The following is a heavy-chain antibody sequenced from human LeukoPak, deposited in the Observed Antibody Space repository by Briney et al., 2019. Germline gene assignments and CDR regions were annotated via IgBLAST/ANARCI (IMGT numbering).Heavy chain of an antibody. D-gene: IGHD3-3*01. CDR1: GGTFSSYA. V-gene: IGHV1-69*04. CDR2: IIPILGIA. J-gene: IGHJ6*02. CDR3: ARGTLFGVVITDSYYYAMDV. Sequence: SVKVSCKASGGTFSSYAISWVRQAPGQGVEWMGRIIPILGIANYAQKFQGRVTITADKSTSTAYMELSSLRSEDTAVYYCARGTLFGVVITDSYYYAMDVWGQGTTVTVSS.